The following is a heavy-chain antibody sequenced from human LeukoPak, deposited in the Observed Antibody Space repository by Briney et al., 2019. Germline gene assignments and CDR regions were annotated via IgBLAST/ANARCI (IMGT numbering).Heavy chain of an antibody. V-gene: IGHV3-11*04. Sequence: GGSLRLSCAASGFTFSDYYMNWIRQAPGKGLEWVSYISSSGSSIYYADSVKGRFTISRDNAKNSLYLQMNSLRAEDTAVYYCARGLPFWSTVTADAFDIWGQGTMATVSS. J-gene: IGHJ3*02. CDR1: GFTFSDYY. CDR3: ARGLPFWSTVTADAFDI. D-gene: IGHD4-11*01. CDR2: ISSSGSSI.